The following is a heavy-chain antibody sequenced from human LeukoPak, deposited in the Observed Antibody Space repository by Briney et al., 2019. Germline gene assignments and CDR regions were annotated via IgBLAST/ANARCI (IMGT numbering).Heavy chain of an antibody. CDR1: GGSFSGYY. Sequence: PSETLSLTCAVYGGSFSGYYWSWIRQPPGKGLEWIGEINHSGSTNYNPSRKSRGTISVDTSKNQFSLRLRSVTAADTAVYYCARDVPIITLVRGVIITFWYFDLWGRGTLVTVSS. CDR3: ARDVPIITLVRGVIITFWYFDL. D-gene: IGHD3-10*01. CDR2: INHSGST. J-gene: IGHJ2*01. V-gene: IGHV4-34*01.